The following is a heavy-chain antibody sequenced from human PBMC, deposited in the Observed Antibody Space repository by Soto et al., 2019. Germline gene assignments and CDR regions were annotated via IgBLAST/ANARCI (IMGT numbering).Heavy chain of an antibody. Sequence: GESLKISCKGSGYSFTSYWISWVRQMPGKGLEWMGRIDPSDSYTNYSPSFQGHVTISADKSISTAYLRWSSLKASDTAMYYCARQLHHGYSSSYYVMDVWGQGTTVTVS. CDR1: GYSFTSYW. V-gene: IGHV5-10-1*01. CDR2: IDPSDSYT. J-gene: IGHJ6*02. D-gene: IGHD6-19*01. CDR3: ARQLHHGYSSSYYVMDV.